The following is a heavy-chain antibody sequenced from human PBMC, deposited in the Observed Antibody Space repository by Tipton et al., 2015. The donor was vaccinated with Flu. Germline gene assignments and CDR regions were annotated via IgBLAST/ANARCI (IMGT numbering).Heavy chain of an antibody. CDR1: GGSISSGSYY. CDR2: IYTSGST. D-gene: IGHD6-19*01. J-gene: IGHJ4*02. Sequence: LRLSCTVSGGSISSGSYYWSWIRQPAGKGLQWIGRIYTSGSTNYNPSLKSRVTISVDTSKNQFSLKLSSVTAADTAVYYCARGVDSSGWYDYWGQGTLVTVSS. CDR3: ARGVDSSGWYDY. V-gene: IGHV4-61*02.